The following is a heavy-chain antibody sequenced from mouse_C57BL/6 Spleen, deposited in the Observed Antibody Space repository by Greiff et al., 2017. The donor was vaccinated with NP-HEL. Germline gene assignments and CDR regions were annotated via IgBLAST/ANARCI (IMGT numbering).Heavy chain of an antibody. J-gene: IGHJ3*01. CDR1: GYTFTDYN. V-gene: IGHV1-22*01. D-gene: IGHD2-3*01. CDR2: INPNNGGT. CDR3: AIDGYYGWFAY. Sequence: EVQLQQSGPELVKPGASVKMSCKASGYTFTDYNMHWVKQSHGKSLEWIGYINPNNGGTSYNQKFKGKATLTVNKSSSTAYMGLRSLTSEDSAVYYCAIDGYYGWFAYWGQGTLVTVSA.